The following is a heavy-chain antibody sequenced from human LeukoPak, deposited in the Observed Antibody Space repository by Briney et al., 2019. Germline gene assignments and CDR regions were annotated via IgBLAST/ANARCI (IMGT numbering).Heavy chain of an antibody. Sequence: SETLSLTCAVYGGSFSGYYWSWIRQPPGKGLEWIGEINHSGSTNYNPSLKSRVTISVDTSKNQFSLKLSSVTAADTAVYYCARGFRRHRSRGVITLDYWGQGTLVTVSS. V-gene: IGHV4-34*01. J-gene: IGHJ4*02. D-gene: IGHD3-10*01. CDR3: ARGFRRHRSRGVITLDY. CDR1: GGSFSGYY. CDR2: INHSGST.